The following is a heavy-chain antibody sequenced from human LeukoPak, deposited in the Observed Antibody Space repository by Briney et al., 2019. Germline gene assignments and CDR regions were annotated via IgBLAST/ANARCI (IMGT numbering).Heavy chain of an antibody. D-gene: IGHD7-27*01. CDR1: GDSVSSNSAA. V-gene: IGHV6-1*01. Sequence: HSQTLSLTCAISGDSVSSNSAAWNWIRQSPSRGLEWLGRTYYRSKWYNDYAVSVKSRITINPDTSKNQFSLQLNSVTPEDTAVYYCARDTEVPDNWGSPGVDYFDYWGQGTLVTVSS. CDR2: TYYRSKWYN. J-gene: IGHJ4*02. CDR3: ARDTEVPDNWGSPGVDYFDY.